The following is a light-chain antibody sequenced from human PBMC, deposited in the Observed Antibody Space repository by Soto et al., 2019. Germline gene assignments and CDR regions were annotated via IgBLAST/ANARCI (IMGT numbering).Light chain of an antibody. CDR1: QSISSW. Sequence: DIQMTQSPSTLSASVGDRVTITCRASQSISSWLAWYQQKPGKAPKLLIYKAYSLESGVPSRFSRSGSGTYFTFTISSLQPDDFATYDCQQYNSYPYTFGQWTKLEIK. J-gene: IGKJ2*01. CDR2: KAY. CDR3: QQYNSYPYT. V-gene: IGKV1-5*03.